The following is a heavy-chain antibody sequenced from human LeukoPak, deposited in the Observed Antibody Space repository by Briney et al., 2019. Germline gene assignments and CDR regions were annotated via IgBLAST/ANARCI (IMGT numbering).Heavy chain of an antibody. V-gene: IGHV4-59*08. CDR2: IYYSGST. CDR3: ARAEQWLVQGPFDY. CDR1: GGSISSYY. J-gene: IGHJ4*02. D-gene: IGHD6-19*01. Sequence: SETLSLTCTVSGGSISSYYWSWIRQPPGKGLEWIGYIYYSGSTNYNPSLKSRVTISVDTSKNQFSLKLSSVTAADTAVYFCARAEQWLVQGPFDYWGQGTLVTVSS.